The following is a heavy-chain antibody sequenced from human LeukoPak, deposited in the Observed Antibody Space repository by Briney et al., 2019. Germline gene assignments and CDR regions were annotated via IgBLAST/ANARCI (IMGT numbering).Heavy chain of an antibody. V-gene: IGHV1-2*02. D-gene: IGHD6-13*01. J-gene: IGHJ4*02. CDR3: AREAATAGENYFDY. CDR1: GYTFTGYY. CDR2: INPKSGGT. Sequence: ASVKVSCKASGYTFTGYYMHWVRQAPGQGLEWMGWINPKSGGTNYAQKFQGRVTMTRDTSISTAYMELSRLRPDDTAVYYCAREAATAGENYFDYWGQGTLVTVSS.